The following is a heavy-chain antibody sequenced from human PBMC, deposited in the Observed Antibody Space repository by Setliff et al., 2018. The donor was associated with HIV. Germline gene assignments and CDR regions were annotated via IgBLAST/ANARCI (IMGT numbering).Heavy chain of an antibody. Sequence: TGGSLRLSCAASGFTFSGSPIHWVRQASGKGLEWLGRIKTRADNYATAYAASVKGRFTISRDDSMNTAYLQMNSLKIEDTAFYYCARSAHDSETGYWGQGTLVTVSS. CDR3: ARSAHDSETGY. CDR2: IKTRADNYAT. CDR1: GFTFSGSP. V-gene: IGHV3-73*01. J-gene: IGHJ4*02. D-gene: IGHD5-12*01.